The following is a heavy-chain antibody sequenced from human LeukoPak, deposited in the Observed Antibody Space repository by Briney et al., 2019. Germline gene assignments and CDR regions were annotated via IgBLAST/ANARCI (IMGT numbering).Heavy chain of an antibody. CDR1: GFTFSSYA. CDR3: ARVAVSLNWFDP. J-gene: IGHJ5*02. Sequence: GGSLRLSCAASGFTFSSYAMHWVRQAPGKGLEWVAVISYDGNNKYYVDSVKGRFTISRDNSKNTLYLQMNSLRVEDTAVYYCARVAVSLNWFDPWGQGTLVTVSS. D-gene: IGHD2-21*01. V-gene: IGHV3-30-3*01. CDR2: ISYDGNNK.